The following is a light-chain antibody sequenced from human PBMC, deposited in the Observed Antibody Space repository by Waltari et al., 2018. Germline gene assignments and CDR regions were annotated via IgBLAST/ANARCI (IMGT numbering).Light chain of an antibody. CDR1: QSVSSN. CDR2: GAS. J-gene: IGKJ1*01. Sequence: EIVMTQSPATLSVSPGERATLSCRASQSVSSNLPWYQQKPGQAPSLLIYGASTSATGIPARFSGSGSGTELTLTISSLQSEDFAVYYCQQYNNWPSWTFGQGTKVEIK. CDR3: QQYNNWPSWT. V-gene: IGKV3-15*01.